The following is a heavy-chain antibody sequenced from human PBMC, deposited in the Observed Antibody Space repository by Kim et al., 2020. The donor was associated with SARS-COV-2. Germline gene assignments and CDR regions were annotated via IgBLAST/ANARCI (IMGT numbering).Heavy chain of an antibody. J-gene: IGHJ6*02. CDR3: ARVIIAAAGKYYYGMDV. Sequence: VKGRFTISRDNAKNSLYLQMNSLRAEDTAVYYCARVIIAAAGKYYYGMDVWGQGTTVTVSS. D-gene: IGHD6-13*01. V-gene: IGHV3-21*01.